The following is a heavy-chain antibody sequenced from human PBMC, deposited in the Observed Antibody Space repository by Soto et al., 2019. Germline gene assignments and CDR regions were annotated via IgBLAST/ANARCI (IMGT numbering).Heavy chain of an antibody. CDR3: SRIAVSGPRTGFDY. V-gene: IGHV4-39*01. CDR1: GGSISNSSYL. CDR2: VSHIGST. D-gene: IGHD6-19*01. Sequence: SETQSLTSSVSGGSISNSSYLWGWVRQPPGKGLQWIGSVSHIGSTNYNPSLKSRLTISVGTSKTQSSLRLDSVTAADTAVYYCSRIAVSGPRTGFDYWGQGILVTVSS. J-gene: IGHJ4*02.